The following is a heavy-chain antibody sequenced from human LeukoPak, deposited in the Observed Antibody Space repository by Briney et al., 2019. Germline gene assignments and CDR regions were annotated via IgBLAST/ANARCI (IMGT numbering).Heavy chain of an antibody. CDR2: INPSGGST. D-gene: IGHD3-9*01. V-gene: IGHV1-46*01. J-gene: IGHJ4*02. Sequence: ASVKVSRKASGYTFTSYYMHWVRQAPGQGLEWMGMINPSGGSTSYAQKFQGRVTMTRDTSTSTVYMELSSLRSEDTAVYYCARGELRYFDWGFFDYWGQGTLVTVSS. CDR3: ARGELRYFDWGFFDY. CDR1: GYTFTSYY.